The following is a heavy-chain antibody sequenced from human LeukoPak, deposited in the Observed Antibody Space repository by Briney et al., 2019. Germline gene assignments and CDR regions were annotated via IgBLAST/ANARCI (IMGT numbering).Heavy chain of an antibody. Sequence: SETLSLTCAVYGGSFSGYYWSWVRQPPGKGLEWIGEINHSGSTNYNPSLKSRVTMSVDTSKNQFSLKLSSVTAADTAVYYCARDMSIVIAAAGTRFDPWGQGTLVTVSS. J-gene: IGHJ5*02. CDR3: ARDMSIVIAAAGTRFDP. CDR1: GGSFSGYY. CDR2: INHSGST. V-gene: IGHV4-34*01. D-gene: IGHD6-13*01.